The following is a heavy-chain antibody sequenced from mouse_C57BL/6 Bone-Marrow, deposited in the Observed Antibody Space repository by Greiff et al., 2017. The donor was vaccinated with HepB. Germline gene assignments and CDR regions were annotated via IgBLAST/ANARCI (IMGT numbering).Heavy chain of an antibody. D-gene: IGHD1-1*01. Sequence: EVNLVESGGGLVKPGGSLKLSCAASGFTFSDYGMHWVRQAPEKGLEWVAYISSGSSTIYYADTVKGRFTISRDNAKNTLFLQMTSLRSEDTAMYYCARQLRGGFDYWGQGTTLTVSS. CDR1: GFTFSDYG. CDR2: ISSGSSTI. V-gene: IGHV5-17*01. J-gene: IGHJ2*01. CDR3: ARQLRGGFDY.